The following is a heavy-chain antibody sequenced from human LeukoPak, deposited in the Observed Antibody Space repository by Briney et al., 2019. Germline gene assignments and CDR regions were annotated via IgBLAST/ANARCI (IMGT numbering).Heavy chain of an antibody. CDR3: ARTVVVTAIHFFDY. CDR1: GGSMSSHY. J-gene: IGHJ4*02. V-gene: IGHV4-4*09. D-gene: IGHD2-21*02. CDR2: IYTSGST. Sequence: SETLSLTCSASGGSMSSHYWSWIRQPPGKGLEWIGYIYTSGSTNYNPSLESRVTISVDTSKNHFSLKLSSVTAADTAVYYCARTVVVTAIHFFDYWGQGTLVTVSS.